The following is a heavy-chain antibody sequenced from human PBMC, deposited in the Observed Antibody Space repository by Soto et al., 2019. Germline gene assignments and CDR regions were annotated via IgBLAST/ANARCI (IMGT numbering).Heavy chain of an antibody. Sequence: EVQLVEAGGGLVQPGRSRRLSCTASGFTFGDYTMSWVRQAPGKGLEWVGFIRSKAYGGTRRYAASVEGRFTISRDDSKSIVYLQMNSLKTEDSGVYYCTRDSQWLVLAYGVDVWGQGTTVTVSS. J-gene: IGHJ6*02. CDR1: GFTFGDYT. D-gene: IGHD6-19*01. V-gene: IGHV3-49*04. CDR2: IRSKAYGGTR. CDR3: TRDSQWLVLAYGVDV.